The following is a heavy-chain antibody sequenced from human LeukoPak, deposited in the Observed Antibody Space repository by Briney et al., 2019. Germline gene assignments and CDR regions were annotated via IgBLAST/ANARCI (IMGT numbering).Heavy chain of an antibody. CDR3: ARKDRITMVRGVNFDAFDI. Sequence: ASVKVSCKASGYTFTGYYMHWVRQAPGQGLEWMGWINPNSGGTNYAQKVQGRVTMTRDTSISTAYMELSRLRSDDTAVYYCARKDRITMVRGVNFDAFDIWGQGTMVTVSS. J-gene: IGHJ3*02. D-gene: IGHD3-10*01. CDR1: GYTFTGYY. V-gene: IGHV1-2*02. CDR2: INPNSGGT.